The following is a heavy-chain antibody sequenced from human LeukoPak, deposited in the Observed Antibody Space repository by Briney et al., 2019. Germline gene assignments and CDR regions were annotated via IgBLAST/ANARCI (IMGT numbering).Heavy chain of an antibody. V-gene: IGHV3-73*01. Sequence: PGGSLRLSCAAPGFTFSGSAMHWVRQASGKGLEWVGRIRSKANSYATAYAASVKGRFTISRDDSKNTAYLQMNSLKTEDTAVYYCTKTRGDDSSGYYLFDYWGQGTLVTVSS. J-gene: IGHJ4*02. CDR1: GFTFSGSA. D-gene: IGHD3-22*01. CDR2: IRSKANSYAT. CDR3: TKTRGDDSSGYYLFDY.